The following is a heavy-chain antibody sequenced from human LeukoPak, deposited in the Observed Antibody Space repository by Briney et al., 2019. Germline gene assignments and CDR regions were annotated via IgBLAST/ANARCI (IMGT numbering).Heavy chain of an antibody. D-gene: IGHD5/OR15-5a*01. CDR2: IYYSGST. CDR3: ARTPVSGHYFDY. J-gene: IGHJ4*02. Sequence: SETLSLTCTVSGGSISSGEYYWSWIRQPPGKGLEWIGYIYYSGSTYYNPSLKSRVTISVDTSKNQFSLKLSSVTAADTAVYYCARTPVSGHYFDYWGQGTLVAVSS. CDR1: GGSISSGEYY. V-gene: IGHV4-30-4*01.